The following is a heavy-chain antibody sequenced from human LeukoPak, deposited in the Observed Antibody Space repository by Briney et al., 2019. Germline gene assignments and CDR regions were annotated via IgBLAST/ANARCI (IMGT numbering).Heavy chain of an antibody. CDR1: GYTFTGYY. V-gene: IGHV1-2*06. Sequence: ASVKVSCKASGYTFTGYYMHWVRQAPGQGLEWMGRINPNSGGTNYAQKFQGRVTMTRDTSISTAYMELSRLRSDDTAVYYCARRMNSGYDWHYWGQGTLVTVSS. CDR3: ARRMNSGYDWHY. D-gene: IGHD5-12*01. CDR2: INPNSGGT. J-gene: IGHJ4*02.